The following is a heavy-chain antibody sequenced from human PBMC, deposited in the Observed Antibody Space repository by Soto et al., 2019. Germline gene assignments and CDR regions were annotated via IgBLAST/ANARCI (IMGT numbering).Heavy chain of an antibody. J-gene: IGHJ4*02. Sequence: PGGSLRLSCAASGFSLSTYGMSWVRQAQGKGLEWVASIDKSGTIRYHTDSVEGRFTISRDNSKDTLYLQMDSLRAEDTAVYYCAKEQRDNCCWYRYYEFWGQGTLVTVSS. CDR1: GFSLSTYG. V-gene: IGHV3-23*05. CDR3: AKEQRDNCCWYRYYEF. D-gene: IGHD1-20*01. CDR2: IDKSGTIR.